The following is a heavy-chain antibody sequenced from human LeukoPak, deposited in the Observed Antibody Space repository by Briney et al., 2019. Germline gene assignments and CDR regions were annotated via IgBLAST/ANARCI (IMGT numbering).Heavy chain of an antibody. J-gene: IGHJ4*02. CDR3: ATAPYYYDNSGYYSYYFDY. Sequence: KCGESLKISCKGSGYSFTSYWIGWVRQMPGKGLEWMGIIYPGDSDTRYSPSFQGQVTISADKSISTAYLQWSSLKASDTAMYYCATAPYYYDNSGYYSYYFDYWGQGTLVTVSS. D-gene: IGHD3-22*01. V-gene: IGHV5-51*01. CDR2: IYPGDSDT. CDR1: GYSFTSYW.